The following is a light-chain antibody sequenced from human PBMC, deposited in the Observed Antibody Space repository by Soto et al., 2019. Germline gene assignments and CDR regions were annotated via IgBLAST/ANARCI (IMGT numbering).Light chain of an antibody. CDR3: QQTRSYPST. Sequence: IRLTQSPSSLSASVGDRVTITCRACQGFDSYLACYQQRQGKVPQLLIYETSILQSGVSSRISGSGSGTNFTLTISSLQAEDFATYYCQQTRSYPSTFGGGTKVEIK. J-gene: IGKJ4*01. CDR2: ETS. V-gene: IGKV1-9*01. CDR1: QGFDSY.